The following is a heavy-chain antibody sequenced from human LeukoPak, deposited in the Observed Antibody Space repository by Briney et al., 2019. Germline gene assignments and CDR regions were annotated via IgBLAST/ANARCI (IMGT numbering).Heavy chain of an antibody. CDR2: IIPIFGTA. J-gene: IGHJ6*02. V-gene: IGHV1-69*13. D-gene: IGHD4-17*01. CDR3: ARDFPTTVTTTYYGMDV. Sequence: SVKVSCKASGGTFSSYAISWVRQAPGQGLEWMGGIIPIFGTANYAQKFQGRVTITADESTSTAYMELSSLRSEDTAVYYCARDFPTTVTTTYYGMDVWGQGTTVTVSS. CDR1: GGTFSSYA.